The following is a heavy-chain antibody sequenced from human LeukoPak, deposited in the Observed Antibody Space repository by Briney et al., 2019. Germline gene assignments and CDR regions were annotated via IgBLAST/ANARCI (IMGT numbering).Heavy chain of an antibody. CDR3: ARQIGGYDILTGYYVSGAFDI. D-gene: IGHD3-9*01. V-gene: IGHV4-4*09. CDR2: IYTSGST. Sequence: SETLSLTCTVSGGSISGYYWSWIRQPPGKGLEWIGYIYTSGSTNYNPSLKSRVTISVDTSKNQFSLKLSSVTAADTAVYYCARQIGGYDILTGYYVSGAFDIWGQGTMVNVSS. J-gene: IGHJ3*02. CDR1: GGSISGYY.